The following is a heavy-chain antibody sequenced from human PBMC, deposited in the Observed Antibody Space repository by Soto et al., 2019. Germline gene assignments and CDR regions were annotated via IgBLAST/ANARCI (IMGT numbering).Heavy chain of an antibody. J-gene: IGHJ6*01. V-gene: IGHV1-46*01. CDR2: INPSGGST. CDR3: ARVGYYDFWSGPAYYGMDA. Sequence: ASVKGCCKASGYTFTSYYMHWVRQAPGQGLEWMGIINPSGGSTSYAQKFQGRVTMTRDTSTSTVYMELSGLRSEDTAVYYCARVGYYDFWSGPAYYGMDAWGQCTTVTV. CDR1: GYTFTSYY. D-gene: IGHD3-3*01.